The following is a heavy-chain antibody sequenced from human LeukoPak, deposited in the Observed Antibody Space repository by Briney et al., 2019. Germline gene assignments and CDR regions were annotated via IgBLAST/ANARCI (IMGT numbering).Heavy chain of an antibody. D-gene: IGHD3-10*01. CDR2: IIPIFGTA. V-gene: IGHV1-69*13. CDR1: GGTFSSYA. CDR3: ARSPSMVRGVTNWFDP. J-gene: IGHJ5*02. Sequence: ASVKVSCKASGGTFSSYAISWVRQAPGQGLEWMGGIIPIFGTANYAQKFQGRVTITADESTSTAYMELSSLRSEDTAVYYCARSPSMVRGVTNWFDPWGQGTLVTVSS.